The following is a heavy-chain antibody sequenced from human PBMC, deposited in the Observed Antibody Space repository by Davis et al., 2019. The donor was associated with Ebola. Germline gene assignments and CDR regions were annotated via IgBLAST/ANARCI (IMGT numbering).Heavy chain of an antibody. Sequence: MPSETLSLTCLVSGGSISNYYWTWIRQAPGKGLEWIASIDYNGRSNYNPSLGSRVTISVDTSKNQSSLKMSSLTAADMAVYYCARRLIVGWFDPWGQGTLVTVSS. CDR3: ARRLIVGWFDP. D-gene: IGHD3-22*01. CDR2: IDYNGRS. V-gene: IGHV4-59*01. J-gene: IGHJ5*02. CDR1: GGSISNYY.